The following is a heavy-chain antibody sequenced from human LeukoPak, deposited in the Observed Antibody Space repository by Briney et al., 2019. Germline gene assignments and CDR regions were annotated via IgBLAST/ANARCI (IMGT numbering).Heavy chain of an antibody. J-gene: IGHJ4*02. V-gene: IGHV1-69*04. CDR1: GGTFSSYA. CDR2: IIPIFGIA. Sequence: ASVKVSCKASGGTFSSYAISWVRQAPGQGLEWMGRIIPIFGIANYAQKFQGRVTITADKSTSTAYMELSSLRSEDMAVYYCASPTQGYCTNGVCSETDYWGQGTLVTVSS. CDR3: ASPTQGYCTNGVCSETDY. D-gene: IGHD2-8*01.